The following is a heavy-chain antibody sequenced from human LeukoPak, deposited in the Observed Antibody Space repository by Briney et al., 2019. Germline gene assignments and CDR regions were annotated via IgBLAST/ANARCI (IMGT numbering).Heavy chain of an antibody. CDR1: GYTFSNFG. V-gene: IGHV1-18*01. Sequence: ASVKVSCKTSGYTFSNFGINWVRQAPGQGLEWMGWISGNNDNPNYGQKFQGRLTVTTDTSTSTAYMELRNLRFDDTAVYYCARDGTSTDDYWGQGTLVTVSP. D-gene: IGHD2-2*01. J-gene: IGHJ4*02. CDR2: ISGNNDNP. CDR3: ARDGTSTDDY.